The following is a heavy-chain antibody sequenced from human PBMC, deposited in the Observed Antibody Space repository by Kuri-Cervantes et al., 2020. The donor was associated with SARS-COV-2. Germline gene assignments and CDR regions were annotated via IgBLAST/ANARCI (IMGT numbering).Heavy chain of an antibody. D-gene: IGHD1-7*01. CDR3: AGTTSGLAY. V-gene: IGHV3-23*01. CDR1: GFTFSSYS. Sequence: GGSLRLSCAASGFTFSSYSMNWVRQAPGKGLEWVSAISGSGGSTNYADSVKGRFTISRDNSKNTLYLQMNSLRAEGTAVYYCAGTTSGLAYWGQGTLVTVSS. J-gene: IGHJ4*02. CDR2: ISGSGGST.